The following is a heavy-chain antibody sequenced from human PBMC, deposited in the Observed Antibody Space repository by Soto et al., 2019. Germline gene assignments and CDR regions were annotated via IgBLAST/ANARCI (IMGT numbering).Heavy chain of an antibody. CDR2: IIPIFGTA. D-gene: IGHD3-10*01. CDR1: GGTSSSYA. Sequence: SVKVSCKASGGTSSSYAISWVRQAPGQGLEWMGGIIPIFGTANYAQKFQGRVTITADESTSTAYMELSSLRSEDTAVYYCARDQKYYYGSGSYTGMDVWGQGTTVTVSS. V-gene: IGHV1-69*13. CDR3: ARDQKYYYGSGSYTGMDV. J-gene: IGHJ6*02.